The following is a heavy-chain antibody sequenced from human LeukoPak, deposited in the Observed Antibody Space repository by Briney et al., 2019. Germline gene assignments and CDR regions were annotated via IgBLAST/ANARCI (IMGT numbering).Heavy chain of an antibody. CDR2: VYYSGKT. D-gene: IGHD2-15*01. CDR3: ARDHCSGGSCYVDY. J-gene: IGHJ4*02. V-gene: IGHV4-39*07. CDR1: GGSLITANFF. Sequence: SETLSLTCAVSGGSLITANFFWGWIRQPPGKGLEWIGSVYYSGKTYYNPSLKSRVTISVDRSKNQFSLKLSSVTAADTAVYYCARDHCSGGSCYVDYWGQGTLVTVTS.